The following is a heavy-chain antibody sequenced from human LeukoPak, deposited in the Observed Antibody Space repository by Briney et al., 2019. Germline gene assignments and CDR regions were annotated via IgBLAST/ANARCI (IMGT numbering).Heavy chain of an antibody. J-gene: IGHJ4*02. CDR2: ISAYNGNT. V-gene: IGHV1-18*01. CDR1: GYTFTSYG. Sequence: ASVKVSCKASGYTFTSYGISWVRQAPGQGLEWMGWISAYNGNTNYAQKLQGRVTMTTDTSTSTAYMELRSLRSDDTAVYYCAGGAYDRSGYYPLHFDYWGQGTLVTVSS. CDR3: AGGAYDRSGYYPLHFDY. D-gene: IGHD3-22*01.